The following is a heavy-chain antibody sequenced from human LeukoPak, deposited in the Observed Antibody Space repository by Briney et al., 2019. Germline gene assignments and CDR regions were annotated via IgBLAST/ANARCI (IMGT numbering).Heavy chain of an antibody. Sequence: PSETLSLTCTVSGYSISSGYYWGWIRQPPGKGLEWIGSIYHSGSTYYNPSLKSRVTISVDTSKNQFSLKLSSVTAADTAVYYCARLEYSSSSIWFDPWGQGTLVTVSS. CDR1: GYSISSGYY. CDR2: IYHSGST. V-gene: IGHV4-38-2*02. D-gene: IGHD6-6*01. CDR3: ARLEYSSSSIWFDP. J-gene: IGHJ5*02.